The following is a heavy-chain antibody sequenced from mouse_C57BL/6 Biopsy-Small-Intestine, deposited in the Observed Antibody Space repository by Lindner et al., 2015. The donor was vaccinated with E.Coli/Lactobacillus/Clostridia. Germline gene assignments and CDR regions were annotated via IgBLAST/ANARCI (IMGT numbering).Heavy chain of an antibody. J-gene: IGHJ4*01. Sequence: SVKVSCKASGYTFNGYYIHWVRQAPGLGLEWMGRIKINSGTTNYAQKFQGRVTMTRDTSINTAYMELPRLRSDDTALFYCARQGPRGDLDYWGQGTLVTVSS. CDR3: ARQGPRGDLDY. V-gene: IGHV1-64*01. D-gene: IGHD3-3*01. CDR2: IKINSGTT. CDR1: GYTFNGYY.